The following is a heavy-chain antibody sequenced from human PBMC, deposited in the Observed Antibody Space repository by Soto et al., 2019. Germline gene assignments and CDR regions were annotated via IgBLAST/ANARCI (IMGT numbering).Heavy chain of an antibody. CDR3: GRDVLLVNIAMDRLSLGMDI. J-gene: IGHJ6*02. D-gene: IGHD3-10*01. Sequence: ASVKVSCKTSGGTFSTYAISWVRQAPGQGLEWLGGIYPTFGAAKYAQKFQGRVTITADESAGIAYMEMRRLTSEDTAVYYCGRDVLLVNIAMDRLSLGMDIWGQGTTVTVSS. CDR2: IYPTFGAA. CDR1: GGTFSTYA. V-gene: IGHV1-69*13.